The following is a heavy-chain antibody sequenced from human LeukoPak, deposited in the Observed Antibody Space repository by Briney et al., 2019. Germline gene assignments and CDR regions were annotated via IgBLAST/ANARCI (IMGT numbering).Heavy chain of an antibody. J-gene: IGHJ5*02. V-gene: IGHV4-34*01. CDR2: INHSGST. D-gene: IGHD3-16*01. CDR1: GGSFSGYY. Sequence: SETLSLTCAVYGGSFSGYYWSWIRQPPGEGLEWIGEINHSGSTNYNPSLKSRVTISVDTSKNQFSLKLSSVTAADTAVYYCARRSSIMRLDPWGQGTLVTVSS. CDR3: ARRSSIMRLDP.